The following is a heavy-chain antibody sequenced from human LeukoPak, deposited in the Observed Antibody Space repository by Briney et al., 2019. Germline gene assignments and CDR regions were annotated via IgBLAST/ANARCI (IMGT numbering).Heavy chain of an antibody. J-gene: IGHJ4*02. CDR2: ISGSGGST. Sequence: GGSLRLSCAASGFTFSSYAMSWVRQAPGKGLEWVSAISGSGGSTYYADSVKGRFTISRDNSKNTLYLQMNSLRAEDTAVYYCAKSRDYALLRSHDYWGQGTLVTVSS. V-gene: IGHV3-23*01. CDR3: AKSRDYALLRSHDY. D-gene: IGHD3-16*01. CDR1: GFTFSSYA.